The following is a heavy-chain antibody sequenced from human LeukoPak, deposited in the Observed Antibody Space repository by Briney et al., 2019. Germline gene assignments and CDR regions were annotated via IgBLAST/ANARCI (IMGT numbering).Heavy chain of an antibody. D-gene: IGHD4-17*01. CDR3: ARDLGNDYGDYGVFDY. CDR1: GFTFSSYE. CDR2: ISSSGSTI. Sequence: GGSLRLSCAASGFTFSSYEMNWVRQAPGKGLEWVSYISSSGSTIYYADSVKGRFTISRDNAKNSLYLQMNSLRAEDTAVYYCARDLGNDYGDYGVFDYWGQGTLVTVSS. V-gene: IGHV3-48*03. J-gene: IGHJ4*02.